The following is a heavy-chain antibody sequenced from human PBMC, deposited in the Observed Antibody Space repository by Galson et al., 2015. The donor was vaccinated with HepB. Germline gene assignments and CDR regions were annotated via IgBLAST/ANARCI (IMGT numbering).Heavy chain of an antibody. D-gene: IGHD6-13*01. CDR1: GFTFDDYA. Sequence: SLRLSCAASGFTFDDYAMHWVRQAPGKGLEWVSGISWNSGSIGYADSVKGRFTISRDNAKNSLYLQMNSLRAEDTALYYCAKDVGSSSWIDYWGQGTLVAVSS. V-gene: IGHV3-9*01. CDR2: ISWNSGSI. CDR3: AKDVGSSSWIDY. J-gene: IGHJ4*02.